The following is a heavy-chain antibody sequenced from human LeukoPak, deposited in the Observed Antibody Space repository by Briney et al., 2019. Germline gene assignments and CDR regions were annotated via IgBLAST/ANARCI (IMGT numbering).Heavy chain of an antibody. J-gene: IGHJ3*02. CDR1: GYTFTYRY. Sequence: GASVKVSCKASGYTFTYRYLHWVRQAPGQALEWMGWITPFNGNTNYAQKFQDRVTITRDRSMGTAYMELSSLRSEDTAMYYCARGGAVALQTPTGIWGQGTMVTVSS. CDR3: ARGGAVALQTPTGI. CDR2: ITPFNGNT. V-gene: IGHV1-45*02. D-gene: IGHD6-19*01.